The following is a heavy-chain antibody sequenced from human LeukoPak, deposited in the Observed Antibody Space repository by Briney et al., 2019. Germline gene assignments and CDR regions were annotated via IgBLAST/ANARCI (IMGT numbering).Heavy chain of an antibody. J-gene: IGHJ6*03. Sequence: ASVKVSCKASGYTFTSYYIHWVRQAPGQGLEWVGIINPRGGSTTYGQKFQGRVTMTRDTSTSTVYMELSSLTSEDTAVYYCARNHQLLPRDYYYYYYYMDVWGKGTTVTVSS. D-gene: IGHD2-2*01. CDR2: INPRGGST. CDR1: GYTFTSYY. V-gene: IGHV1-46*01. CDR3: ARNHQLLPRDYYYYYYYMDV.